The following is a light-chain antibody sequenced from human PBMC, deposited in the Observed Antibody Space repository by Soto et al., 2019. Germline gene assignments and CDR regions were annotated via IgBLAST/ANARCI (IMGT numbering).Light chain of an antibody. CDR1: SSDVGRYNL. CDR3: CSYAGSSTLVV. CDR2: EVS. Sequence: QSALTQPASVSGSPGQSITISCTGTSSDVGRYNLVSWYQQHPGKAPKLMIYEVSTRPSGVSNRFSGSKSGNTASLTISGLEAEDEADYYCCSYAGSSTLVVFGGGTKLTVL. V-gene: IGLV2-23*02. J-gene: IGLJ2*01.